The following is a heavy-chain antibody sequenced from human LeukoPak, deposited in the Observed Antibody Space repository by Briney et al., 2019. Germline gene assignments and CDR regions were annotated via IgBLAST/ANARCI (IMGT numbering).Heavy chain of an antibody. CDR3: ARGRKAARPNFDL. CDR1: GGSFSGYY. V-gene: IGHV4-34*01. CDR2: INHSGST. D-gene: IGHD6-6*01. Sequence: PETLSLTCAVYGGSFSGYYWSWIRQPPGKGLEWIGEINHSGSTNYNPSLKSRVTISVDTSKNQFSLKLSSVTAADTAVYYCARGRKAARPNFDLWGRGTLVTVSS. J-gene: IGHJ2*01.